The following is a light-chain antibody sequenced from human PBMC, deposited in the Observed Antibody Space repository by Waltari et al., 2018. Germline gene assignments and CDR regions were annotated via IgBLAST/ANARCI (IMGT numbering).Light chain of an antibody. CDR3: SSYAGSNNVV. CDR2: EVS. V-gene: IGLV2-8*01. J-gene: IGLJ2*01. CDR1: SSYVGDYNY. Sequence: QSALTQPPAASGSPGQAVTISGTGTSSYVGDYNYVSWYQPHPGKAPKLMIFEVSKPPAGVPVRFSGSKSGNTASLTVSGLQAEDEADYDCSSYAGSNNVVFGGGTKLTVL.